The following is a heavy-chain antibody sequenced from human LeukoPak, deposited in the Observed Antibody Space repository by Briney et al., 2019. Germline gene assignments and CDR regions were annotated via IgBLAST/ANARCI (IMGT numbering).Heavy chain of an antibody. J-gene: IGHJ4*02. CDR1: GGSISSSSYY. Sequence: SETLPLTCTVSGGSISSSSYYWGWIRQPPGKGLEWIGSIYYSGSTYYNPSLKSRVTISVDTSKNQFSLKLSSVTAADTAVYYCARVRKGGWEGTFDYWGQGTLVTVSS. V-gene: IGHV4-39*07. CDR2: IYYSGST. CDR3: ARVRKGGWEGTFDY. D-gene: IGHD1-26*01.